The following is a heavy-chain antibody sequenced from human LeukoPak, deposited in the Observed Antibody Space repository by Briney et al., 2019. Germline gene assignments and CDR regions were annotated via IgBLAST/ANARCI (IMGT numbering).Heavy chain of an antibody. CDR3: AKLSTTFGVLMSH. CDR1: GASISSSY. Sequence: PSETLSLTCSVSGASISSSYWSWIRQAAGKGLEWIGRIYTSEKTKYNPLLKSRVTMSVDTSRNQFSLKLTPVTAADTAVYYCAKLSTTFGVLMSHWGRGTLVTVSS. D-gene: IGHD3-3*01. V-gene: IGHV4-4*07. J-gene: IGHJ4*02. CDR2: IYTSEKT.